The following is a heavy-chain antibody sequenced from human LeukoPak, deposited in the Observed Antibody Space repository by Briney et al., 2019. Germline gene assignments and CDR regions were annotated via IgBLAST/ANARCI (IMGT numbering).Heavy chain of an antibody. Sequence: ASVKVSCKASGYTFTSHYMHWVRQAPGQGLEWMGIINPSGGSTSYAQKFQGRVTMTRDTSTSTVYMELSSLRSEDTAVYYCARALGYCSSTSCYTGAFDIWGQGTMVTVSS. J-gene: IGHJ3*02. D-gene: IGHD2-2*02. CDR1: GYTFTSHY. V-gene: IGHV1-46*01. CDR2: INPSGGST. CDR3: ARALGYCSSTSCYTGAFDI.